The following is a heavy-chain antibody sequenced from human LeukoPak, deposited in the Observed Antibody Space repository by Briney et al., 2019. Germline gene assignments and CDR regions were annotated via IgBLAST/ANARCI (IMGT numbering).Heavy chain of an antibody. CDR3: AAAHTLFWFDP. J-gene: IGHJ5*02. Sequence: GGSLRLSCAASGFTFSSYGMHWVRQAPGKGLEWVAVIWYDGSNKYYADSVKGRFTISRDNSKNTLYLQMNSLRAEDTAVYYCAAAHTLFWFDPWGQGALVTVSS. CDR1: GFTFSSYG. CDR2: IWYDGSNK. D-gene: IGHD6-6*01. V-gene: IGHV3-33*01.